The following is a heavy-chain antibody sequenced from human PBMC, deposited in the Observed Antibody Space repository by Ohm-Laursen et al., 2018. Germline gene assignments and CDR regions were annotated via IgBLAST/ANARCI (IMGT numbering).Heavy chain of an antibody. CDR3: ARALYSYGYFDY. CDR1: GFTFSSYG. D-gene: IGHD5-18*01. V-gene: IGHV3-30*03. Sequence: SLRLSCAASGFTFSSYGMHWVRQAPGKGLEWVAVISYDGSNKYYADSVKGRFTISRDNSKNTLYLQMNSLRAEDTAVYYCARALYSYGYFDYWGQGTLVTVSS. CDR2: ISYDGSNK. J-gene: IGHJ4*02.